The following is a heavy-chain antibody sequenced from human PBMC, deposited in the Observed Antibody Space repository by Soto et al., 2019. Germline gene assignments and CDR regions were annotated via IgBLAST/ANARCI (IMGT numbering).Heavy chain of an antibody. D-gene: IGHD1-26*01. CDR3: ARDSTDADSGSYTGDY. V-gene: IGHV3-48*02. Sequence: EVQLVESGGGLVQPGGSLRLSCAASGFTFSSYSMNWVRQAPGKGLEWVSYISSSSSTMYYADSVKGRFTISRDNAKNSLVLYMNSLRDEDTAVYYCARDSTDADSGSYTGDYWGQGTLVTVSS. J-gene: IGHJ4*02. CDR1: GFTFSSYS. CDR2: ISSSSSTM.